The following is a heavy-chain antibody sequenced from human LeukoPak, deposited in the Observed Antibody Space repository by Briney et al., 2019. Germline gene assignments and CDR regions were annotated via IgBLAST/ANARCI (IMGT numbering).Heavy chain of an antibody. CDR1: GFTFSSYG. D-gene: IGHD1-14*01. CDR3: ARETGVGLDYYYYYYMDV. CDR2: IRYDGSNK. Sequence: GGSLRLSCAASGFTFSSYGMYWVRQAPGKGLEWVAFIRYDGSNKYYADSVKGRFTISRDNSKNTVYLQMSSLRAEDTAVYYCARETGVGLDYYYYYYMDVWGKGTTVTVSS. J-gene: IGHJ6*03. V-gene: IGHV3-30*02.